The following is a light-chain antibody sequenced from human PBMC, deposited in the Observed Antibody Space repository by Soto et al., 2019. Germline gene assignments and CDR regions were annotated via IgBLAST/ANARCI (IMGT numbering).Light chain of an antibody. CDR2: DNS. CDR3: QSYDSSLNGWV. J-gene: IGLJ3*02. CDR1: SSNIGAGYD. Sequence: QSVLTQPPSVSGAPGQRVTISCTGSSSNIGAGYDVHWYQHLPGTAPKLLIYDNSNRPSGVPDRFSGSKSVTSVSLAITGLQAEDEADYYCQSYDSSLNGWVFGGGTKLTV. V-gene: IGLV1-40*01.